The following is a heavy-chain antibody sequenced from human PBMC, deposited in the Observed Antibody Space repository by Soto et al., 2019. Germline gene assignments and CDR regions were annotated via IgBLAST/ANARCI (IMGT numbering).Heavy chain of an antibody. CDR2: TYYRSKWYN. CDR3: ARSSVDLAAAGHIDY. V-gene: IGHV6-1*01. J-gene: IGHJ4*02. Sequence: PSQTLSLTCAISGYSVSSNSAAWNWIRQSPSRGLEWLGRTYYRSKWYNDYAVSVKSRITINPDTSKNQFSLQLNSVTPEDTAVYYCARSSVDLAAAGHIDYWGQGTLVTVSS. CDR1: GYSVSSNSAA. D-gene: IGHD6-13*01.